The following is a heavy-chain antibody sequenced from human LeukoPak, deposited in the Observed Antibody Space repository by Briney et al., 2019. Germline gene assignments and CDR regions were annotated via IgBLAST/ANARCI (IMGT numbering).Heavy chain of an antibody. V-gene: IGHV3-30-3*01. Sequence: GGSLRLSCAASGFTFSSYAVDWVRQAPGKGLEWVAVISYDGSKKYYADSVKGRFTISRDNSKNTLYLQMNSLRGEDTAVYYCARDGYDSSGYRMGADYYYGMDVWGQGTTVTVSS. CDR1: GFTFSSYA. D-gene: IGHD3-22*01. CDR2: ISYDGSKK. CDR3: ARDGYDSSGYRMGADYYYGMDV. J-gene: IGHJ6*02.